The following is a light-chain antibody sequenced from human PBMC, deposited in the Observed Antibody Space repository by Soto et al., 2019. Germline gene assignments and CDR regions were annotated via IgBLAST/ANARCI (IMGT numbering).Light chain of an antibody. Sequence: QSALTQPPSASGSPGQSVTISCTGSRSDIGDSNYVSWYQQHPRKAPKLIISEVINRPSGLPDRFSASKSGNTASLTISGLQAEDEADYYCASKAGSSRHVVFGGGTKVTVL. J-gene: IGLJ2*01. CDR1: RSDIGDSNY. CDR3: ASKAGSSRHVV. V-gene: IGLV2-8*01. CDR2: EVI.